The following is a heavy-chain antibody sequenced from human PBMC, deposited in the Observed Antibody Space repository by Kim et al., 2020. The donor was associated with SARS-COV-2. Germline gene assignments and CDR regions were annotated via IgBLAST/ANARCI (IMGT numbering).Heavy chain of an antibody. V-gene: IGHV4-34*01. D-gene: IGHD3-16*02. J-gene: IGHJ4*02. CDR3: ARARVIHMGPIDY. CDR2: INDGGIT. Sequence: SETLSLTCAVYGGSFSSYYWSWIRQSPEKGLEWIGDINDGGITNYYPSLKSRITISVDTSLNQFFLKLSSVTAADTAIYYCARARVIHMGPIDYWIRGTLVTVS. CDR1: GGSFSSYY.